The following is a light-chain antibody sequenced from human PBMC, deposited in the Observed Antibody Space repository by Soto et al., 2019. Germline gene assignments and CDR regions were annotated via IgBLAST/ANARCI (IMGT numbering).Light chain of an antibody. J-gene: IGKJ4*01. V-gene: IGKV1-39*01. CDR1: QSISTY. CDR2: GAS. Sequence: DIQMTQSPSSLSASVGDRVTITCRASQSISTYLNWYQQKLGKAPKLLISGASSLQGGVTSRFSGSGSGTDFTLTISSLQTEEFATYYCQQGSFTLTFGGGTKLEIK. CDR3: QQGSFTLT.